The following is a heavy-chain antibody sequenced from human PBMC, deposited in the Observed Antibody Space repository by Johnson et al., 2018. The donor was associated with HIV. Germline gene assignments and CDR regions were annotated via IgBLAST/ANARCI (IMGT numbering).Heavy chain of an antibody. Sequence: LEWVSYISSSGSTIYYADSVKGRFTISRDNAKNSLYLQMNSLKTEDTGVYFCTADPIFLGYYFHSSPWGQGTMVTVSS. CDR3: TADPIFLGYYFHSSP. V-gene: IGHV3-11*01. D-gene: IGHD3-22*01. J-gene: IGHJ3*01. CDR2: ISSSGSTI.